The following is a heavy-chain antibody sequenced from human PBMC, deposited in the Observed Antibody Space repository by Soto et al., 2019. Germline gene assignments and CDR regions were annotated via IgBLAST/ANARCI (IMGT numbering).Heavy chain of an antibody. Sequence: PGGSLRLSCAASGFTFSSYSMNWVRQAPGKGLEWASSISSSSSYIYYADSVKGRFTISRDNAKNSLYLQMNSLRAEDTAVYYCARGLDSSGSPYYYYYGMDVWGQGTTVTVSS. J-gene: IGHJ6*02. CDR3: ARGLDSSGSPYYYYYGMDV. CDR1: GFTFSSYS. CDR2: ISSSSSYI. D-gene: IGHD3-22*01. V-gene: IGHV3-21*01.